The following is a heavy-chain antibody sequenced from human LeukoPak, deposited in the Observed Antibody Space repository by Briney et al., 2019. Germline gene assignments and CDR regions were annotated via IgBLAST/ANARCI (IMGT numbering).Heavy chain of an antibody. CDR2: ISSSGSTK. CDR3: ARGLLYPGGHDAFDI. J-gene: IGHJ3*02. V-gene: IGHV3-11*04. Sequence: GGSLRHSCAASGFTFSDYYMSWIRQAPGKGLEWVSYISSSGSTKYYADSVKGRFTISRDNAKNSLYLQMNSLRAEDTAVYYCARGLLYPGGHDAFDIWGQGTMVTVSS. CDR1: GFTFSDYY. D-gene: IGHD2-8*01.